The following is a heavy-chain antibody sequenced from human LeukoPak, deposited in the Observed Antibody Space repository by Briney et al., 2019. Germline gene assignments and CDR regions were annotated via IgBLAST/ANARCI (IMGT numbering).Heavy chain of an antibody. CDR3: AKDEVTSGGGLDY. Sequence: GGSLRLSCAASGFTVSSKFMHWVRQAPGKGLEGVSVIYSGGITYYADSVKGRFTVSRDNSRNTMYLHMNSLKVEDTAVYYCAKDEVTSGGGLDYWGQGTLVTVSS. J-gene: IGHJ4*02. CDR2: IYSGGIT. D-gene: IGHD3-16*01. CDR1: GFTVSSKF. V-gene: IGHV3-53*01.